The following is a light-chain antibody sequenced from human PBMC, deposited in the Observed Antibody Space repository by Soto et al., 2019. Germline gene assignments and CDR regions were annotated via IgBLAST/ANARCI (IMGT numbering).Light chain of an antibody. Sequence: DITVTQPPSTLSMSRIYRPTITCRASQSVSSWVAWYHLKPGKAPKLLIYKASTLETGVPSRLSGSGSRTEFTLTIRSLQPDDFATYYCQHDASCSGKFGEGTKVEIK. CDR3: QHDASCSGK. V-gene: IGKV1-5*03. CDR2: KAS. J-gene: IGKJ4*02. CDR1: QSVSSW.